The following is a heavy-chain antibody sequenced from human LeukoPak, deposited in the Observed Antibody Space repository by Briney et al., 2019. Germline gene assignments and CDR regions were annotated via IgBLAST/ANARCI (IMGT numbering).Heavy chain of an antibody. CDR2: IYYSGST. CDR3: AGEGRYCGGDCYGIGWFDP. CDR1: GGSISSGDYY. V-gene: IGHV4-30-4*08. Sequence: TLSLTCTVSGGSISSGDYYWSGIRQPPGKGLEWIGYIYYSGSTYYNPSLKSRVTISVDTSKNQFSLKLSSVTAADTAVYYCAGEGRYCGGDCYGIGWFDPWGQGTLVTVSS. D-gene: IGHD2-21*01. J-gene: IGHJ5*02.